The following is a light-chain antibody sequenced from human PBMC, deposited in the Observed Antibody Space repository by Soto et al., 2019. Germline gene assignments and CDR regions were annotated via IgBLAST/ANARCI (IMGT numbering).Light chain of an antibody. V-gene: IGLV1-40*01. J-gene: IGLJ1*01. CDR1: SSNIAAGYD. Sequence: QSVLTQPPSMSGAPGQRVTISCTGSSSNIAAGYDVHWHQQPPGAAPKLLIYANTNRPSGVPDRFSGSKSGTTASLAITGLQAEDEADYSCQSYDANLNGYVFGPGTKLTVL. CDR2: ANT. CDR3: QSYDANLNGYV.